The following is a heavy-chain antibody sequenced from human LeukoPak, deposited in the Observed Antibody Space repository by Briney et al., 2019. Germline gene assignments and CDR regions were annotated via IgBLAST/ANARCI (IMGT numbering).Heavy chain of an antibody. CDR3: ARRAVDNSYYYYMDV. D-gene: IGHD6-19*01. J-gene: IGHJ6*03. Sequence: GASVKVSCKAYGYTFTSYDINWVRQVTGQGLEWMGWMNPKSGNTGYAQKFQGRVTITRNTSISTAYMEVSSLRYEDTAVYYCARRAVDNSYYYYMDVWGKGTTVTVSS. CDR1: GYTFTSYD. CDR2: MNPKSGNT. V-gene: IGHV1-8*03.